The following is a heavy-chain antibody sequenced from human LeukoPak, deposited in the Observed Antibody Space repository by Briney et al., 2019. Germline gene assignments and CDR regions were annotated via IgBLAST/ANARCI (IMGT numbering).Heavy chain of an antibody. CDR2: INSDGSST. Sequence: GGSLRLSCAASGFTFSSYWMHWVRQAPGKGLVWVSRINSDGSSTSYADSVKGRFTISRDNSKNTLYLQMGSLRAEDMAVYYCARWSPDAFDIWGQGTMVTVSS. V-gene: IGHV3-74*01. CDR1: GFTFSSYW. J-gene: IGHJ3*02. CDR3: ARWSPDAFDI.